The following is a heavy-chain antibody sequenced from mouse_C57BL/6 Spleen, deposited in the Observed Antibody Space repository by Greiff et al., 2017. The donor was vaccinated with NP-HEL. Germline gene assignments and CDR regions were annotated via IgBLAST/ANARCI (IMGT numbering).Heavy chain of an antibody. CDR3: ARDWAY. CDR2: ISDGGSYT. Sequence: EVHLVESGGGLVKPGGSLKLSCAASGFTFSSYAMSWVRQTPEKRLEWVATISDGGSYTYYPDNVKGRFTISRDNAKNNLYLQMSHLKSEDTAMYYCARDWAYWGQGTLVTVSA. CDR1: GFTFSSYA. V-gene: IGHV5-4*01. J-gene: IGHJ3*01.